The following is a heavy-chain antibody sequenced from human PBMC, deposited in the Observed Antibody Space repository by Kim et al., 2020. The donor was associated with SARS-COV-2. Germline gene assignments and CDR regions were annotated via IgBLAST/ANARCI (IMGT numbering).Heavy chain of an antibody. J-gene: IGHJ6*02. CDR2: MNPNSGNT. D-gene: IGHD2-2*01. Sequence: ASVKVSCKASGYTFTSYDINWVRQATGQGLEWMGWMNPNSGNTGYAQKFQGRVTMTRNTSISTAYMELSSLRSEDTAVYYCASAWGYCSSTSCFYYYYGMDVWGQGTTVTVSS. CDR3: ASAWGYCSSTSCFYYYYGMDV. V-gene: IGHV1-8*01. CDR1: GYTFTSYD.